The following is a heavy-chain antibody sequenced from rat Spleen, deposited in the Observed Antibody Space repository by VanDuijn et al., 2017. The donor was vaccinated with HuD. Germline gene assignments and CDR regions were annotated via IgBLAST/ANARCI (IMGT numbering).Heavy chain of an antibody. Sequence: EVQLVESDGGLVQPGRSLKLSCAASGFTFSDYYMAWVRQAPTKGLEWVATISYDGRNNYYRDSVKGRITISRANAKSTLYLQMDSLRSEDTATYYCAREDRYSVDYWGQGVMVTVSS. CDR1: GFTFSDYY. CDR3: AREDRYSVDY. V-gene: IGHV5-29*01. CDR2: ISYDGRNN. J-gene: IGHJ2*01. D-gene: IGHD2-1*01.